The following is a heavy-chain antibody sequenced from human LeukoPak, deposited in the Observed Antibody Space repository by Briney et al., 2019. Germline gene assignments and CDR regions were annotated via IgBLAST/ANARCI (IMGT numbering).Heavy chain of an antibody. CDR2: IKSKTDGGTT. CDR1: GFTFSSYS. V-gene: IGHV3-15*01. Sequence: GGSLRLSCAASGFTFSSYSMNWVRQAPGKGLEWVGRIKSKTDGGTTDYAAPVKGRFTISRDDSKNTLYLQMNSLKTEDTAVYYCTTASIVVVPAATDAFDIWGQGTMVTVSS. D-gene: IGHD2-2*01. J-gene: IGHJ3*02. CDR3: TTASIVVVPAATDAFDI.